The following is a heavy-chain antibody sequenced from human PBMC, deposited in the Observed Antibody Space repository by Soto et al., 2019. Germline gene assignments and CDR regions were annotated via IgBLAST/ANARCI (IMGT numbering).Heavy chain of an antibody. CDR2: IRSKPKSHTT. V-gene: IGHV3-72*01. CDR3: AVDIMATGSY. CDR1: GFSFSDHY. Sequence: GGSLRLSCVASGFSFSDHYMDWVRQAPGKGLEWVGRIRSKPKSHTTEYAASVKGRFTISRDDSQNSLYLEMNSLKTEDTAVYYCAVDIMATGSYWGQGAQVTVS. D-gene: IGHD5-12*01. J-gene: IGHJ4*02.